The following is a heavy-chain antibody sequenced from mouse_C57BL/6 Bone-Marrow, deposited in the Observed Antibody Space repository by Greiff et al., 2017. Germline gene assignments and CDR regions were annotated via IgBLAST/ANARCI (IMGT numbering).Heavy chain of an antibody. D-gene: IGHD2-12*01. Sequence: EVQLQQSGAELVRPGASVKLSCTASGFNIKDDYMHWVKQRPEQGLEWIGWIDPENGDTEYAAKFQGKATITADTSSNTAYLQLSSLTSEDTAVYYCTTYCYDGTEFDYWGQGTTLTVSS. V-gene: IGHV14-4*01. CDR2: IDPENGDT. CDR1: GFNIKDDY. CDR3: TTYCYDGTEFDY. J-gene: IGHJ2*01.